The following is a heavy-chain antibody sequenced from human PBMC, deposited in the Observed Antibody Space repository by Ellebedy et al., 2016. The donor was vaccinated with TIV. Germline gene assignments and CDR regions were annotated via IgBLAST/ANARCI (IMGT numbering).Heavy chain of an antibody. CDR1: GFIFSSYG. CDR2: IWYDGSTK. D-gene: IGHD2-15*01. Sequence: GESLKISCAASGFIFSSYGMHWVRQAPGKGLEWVAVIWYDGSTKYYADFVKGRFTISRDNSKNTLYLQMNSLSAEDTAVYYCARELPLYCSRGSCYSYYFDYWGQGTLVTVSS. CDR3: ARELPLYCSRGSCYSYYFDY. J-gene: IGHJ4*02. V-gene: IGHV3-33*01.